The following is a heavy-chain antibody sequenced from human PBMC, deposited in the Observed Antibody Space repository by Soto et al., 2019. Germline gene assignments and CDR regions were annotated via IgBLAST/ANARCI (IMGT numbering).Heavy chain of an antibody. CDR2: INHSGST. Sequence: PSETLSLTCAVYGGSFSGYYWSWIRQPPGKGLEWIGEINHSGSTNYNPSLKSRVTISVDTSKNQFSLRLSSVTAADTAVYYCASSLGLRWPVSLWGQGTLVTVSS. CDR3: ASSLGLRWPVSL. D-gene: IGHD4-17*01. V-gene: IGHV4-34*01. J-gene: IGHJ4*02. CDR1: GGSFSGYY.